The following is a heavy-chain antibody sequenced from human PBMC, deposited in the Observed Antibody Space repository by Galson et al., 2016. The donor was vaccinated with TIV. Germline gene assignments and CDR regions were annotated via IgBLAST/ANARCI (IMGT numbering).Heavy chain of an antibody. D-gene: IGHD6-19*01. J-gene: IGHJ4*02. CDR2: IIPNSGGT. Sequence: SVKVSCKASGYNFIGYYMHWVRQAPGQGPEWMGWIIPNSGGTNYAQKFQGRVTITRDKSMRTAYMELSRLRSDDTAVYYCARGVAVACYFDYWGQGTLVTVSS. CDR3: ARGVAVACYFDY. V-gene: IGHV1-2*02. CDR1: GYNFIGYY.